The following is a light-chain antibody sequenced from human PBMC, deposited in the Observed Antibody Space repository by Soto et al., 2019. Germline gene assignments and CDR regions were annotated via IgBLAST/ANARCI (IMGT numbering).Light chain of an antibody. J-gene: IGKJ1*01. CDR2: DAS. V-gene: IGKV1-5*01. Sequence: DIQMTQSPSTLSASVGDRFTITCRASEIITNRLAWYQQKPGKAPKVLIYDASNLESGVPSRFSGFRSGTEFTLTISSLQPDDFATYYCQHYGGMWTFGQGTTVDIK. CDR1: EIITNR. CDR3: QHYGGMWT.